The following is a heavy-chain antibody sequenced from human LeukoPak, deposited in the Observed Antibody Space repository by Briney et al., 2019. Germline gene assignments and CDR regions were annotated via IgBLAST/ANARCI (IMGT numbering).Heavy chain of an antibody. D-gene: IGHD2-15*01. CDR2: INKNGGYT. Sequence: QPGGSLRLSCAASGFTFSSYVMSWGRQAPGKGLEWVSTINKNGGYTYYADSVQGRFTISRDNSKSTLCLQMNSLRAEDTAVYYCAKQLGYCSDGSCYFPYWGQGTLVTVSS. J-gene: IGHJ4*02. V-gene: IGHV3-23*01. CDR1: GFTFSSYV. CDR3: AKQLGYCSDGSCYFPY.